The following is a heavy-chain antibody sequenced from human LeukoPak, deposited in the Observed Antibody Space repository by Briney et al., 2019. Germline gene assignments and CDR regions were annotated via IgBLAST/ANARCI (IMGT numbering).Heavy chain of an antibody. J-gene: IGHJ3*02. CDR1: GFTFSTYS. CDR3: ATRGSVDTATYAFDI. Sequence: GGSLRLSCAASGFTFSTYSMNWVRQAPGKGLEWVSYISSSSSTIYYADSVKGRFTISRDNAKSSLYLQMNSLRAEDTAVYYCATRGSVDTATYAFDIWGQGTIVTVSS. CDR2: ISSSSSTI. D-gene: IGHD5-18*01. V-gene: IGHV3-48*04.